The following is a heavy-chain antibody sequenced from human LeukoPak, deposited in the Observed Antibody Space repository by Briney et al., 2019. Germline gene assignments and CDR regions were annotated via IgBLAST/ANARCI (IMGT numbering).Heavy chain of an antibody. J-gene: IGHJ4*02. V-gene: IGHV4-31*03. D-gene: IGHD2-2*01. Sequence: SQTLSLTCTVSGGSISSGGYYWSRIRQHPGKGLEWIGYIYYSGSTYYNPSLKSRVTISVDTSKNQFSLKLSSVTAADTAVYYCARGVPAALYAIGSALDYWGQGSLVTVSS. CDR3: ARGVPAALYAIGSALDY. CDR1: GGSISSGGYY. CDR2: IYYSGST.